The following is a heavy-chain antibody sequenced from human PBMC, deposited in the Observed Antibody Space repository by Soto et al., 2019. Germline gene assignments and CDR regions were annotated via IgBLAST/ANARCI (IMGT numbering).Heavy chain of an antibody. Sequence: GGSLRLSCAASGFTFSSYAMSWVRQAPGKGLEWVSAISGSGGSTYYADSVKGRFTISRDNSKNTLYLQMNSLRAEDTAVYYCAKRIVSGWYGLDAFDIWGQGTMVTVSS. CDR2: ISGSGGST. D-gene: IGHD6-13*01. J-gene: IGHJ3*02. V-gene: IGHV3-23*01. CDR1: GFTFSSYA. CDR3: AKRIVSGWYGLDAFDI.